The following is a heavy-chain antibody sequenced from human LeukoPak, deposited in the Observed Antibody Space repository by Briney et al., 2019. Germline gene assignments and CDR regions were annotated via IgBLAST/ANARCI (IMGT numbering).Heavy chain of an antibody. CDR3: ASSPTYYYYYMDV. Sequence: PGGALRLSRVASRLTFSDYYMSWIRQAPGKGLEWVSYISSSGSTIYYAGSVKGPFTMSRDNAKNSLYLQMNSLRAEDTAVYYCASSPTYYYYYMDVWGKGTTVTVSS. J-gene: IGHJ6*03. CDR2: ISSSGSTI. CDR1: RLTFSDYY. V-gene: IGHV3-11*04.